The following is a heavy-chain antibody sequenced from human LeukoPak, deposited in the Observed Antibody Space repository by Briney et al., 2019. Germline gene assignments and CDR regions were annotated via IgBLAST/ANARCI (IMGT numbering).Heavy chain of an antibody. V-gene: IGHV1-2*02. J-gene: IGHJ4*02. CDR2: INPNSGGT. D-gene: IGHD2-2*02. CDR1: GYTFTGYY. CDR3: ARERTRGCCSSTSCYMSYGY. Sequence: ASVKVSCKASGYTFTGYYMHWVRQAPGQGLEWMGWINPNSGGTNYAQKFQGRVTMTRDTSISTAYMELSRLRSDDTAVYYCARERTRGCCSSTSCYMSYGYWGQGTLVTVSS.